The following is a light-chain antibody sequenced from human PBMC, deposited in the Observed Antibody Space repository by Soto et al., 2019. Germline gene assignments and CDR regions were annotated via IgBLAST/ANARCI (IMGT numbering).Light chain of an antibody. J-gene: IGLJ1*01. Sequence: QSALTQPPSASGSPGQSVTISCTGTKNDVGFYDFVSWYQHHPGKAPRLIIYEVVQRPSGVPDRFSGSKSGNTASLTVSGLQAAEEADYFCKSYAGSNTYVFGRGTKVTVL. V-gene: IGLV2-8*01. CDR1: KNDVGFYDF. CDR2: EVV. CDR3: KSYAGSNTYV.